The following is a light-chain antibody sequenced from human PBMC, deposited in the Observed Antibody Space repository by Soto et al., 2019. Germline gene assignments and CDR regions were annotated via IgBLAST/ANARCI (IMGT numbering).Light chain of an antibody. CDR3: MQTLQTPST. CDR2: LGS. Sequence: DLVMTQSPLSLPVSPGEPASISCRSSQSLLHSNGFNYLDWYLQKAGQSPRLLIYLGSNRASGVPDRFSGSRSGTDFTLKISRVEAEDVGVYYCMQTLQTPSTFGPGTKVDI. J-gene: IGKJ3*01. V-gene: IGKV2-28*01. CDR1: QSLLHSNGFNY.